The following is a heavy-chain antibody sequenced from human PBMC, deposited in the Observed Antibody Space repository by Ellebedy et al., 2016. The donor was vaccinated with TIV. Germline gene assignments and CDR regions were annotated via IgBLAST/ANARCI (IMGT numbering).Heavy chain of an antibody. J-gene: IGHJ6*02. V-gene: IGHV1-2*04. CDR2: INPNSGGT. CDR1: GYTFTGYY. CDR3: ARGTDIVVVPAAIVMDV. D-gene: IGHD2-2*01. Sequence: AASVKVSCKASGYTFTGYYMHWVRQAPGQGLEWMGWINPNSGGTNYAQKFQGWVTMTRDTSISTAYMELSRLRSDDTAVYYCARGTDIVVVPAAIVMDVWGQGTTVTVSS.